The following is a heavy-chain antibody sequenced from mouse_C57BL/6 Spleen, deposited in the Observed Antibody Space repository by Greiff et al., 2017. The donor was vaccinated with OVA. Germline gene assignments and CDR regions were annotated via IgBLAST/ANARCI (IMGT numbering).Heavy chain of an antibody. CDR3: AREDSNPSFDY. Sequence: QVQLQQPGAELVKPGASVKLSCKASGYTFTSYWMHWVKQRPGQGLEWIGMIHPNSGSTNYNEKFKSKATLTVDKSSSTAYMQLSSLTSEDSAVYDCAREDSNPSFDYWGQGTTLTVSS. V-gene: IGHV1-64*01. CDR2: IHPNSGST. CDR1: GYTFTSYW. J-gene: IGHJ2*01. D-gene: IGHD2-5*01.